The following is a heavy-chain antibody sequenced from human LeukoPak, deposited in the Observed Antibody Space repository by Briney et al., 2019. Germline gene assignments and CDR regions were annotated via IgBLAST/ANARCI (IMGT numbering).Heavy chain of an antibody. CDR1: GFTSSTLW. Sequence: GGSLRPSCTASGFTSSTLWMSWGREAVGPGLEYLANIRQDVSEAQHVASMTGRVTISSENAKNSLYLPLNSLRAEDTAMYYCVTTTRSRAFDYGGQGTLVTVSS. CDR2: IRQDVSEA. CDR3: VTTTRSRAFDY. D-gene: IGHD1-26*01. V-gene: IGHV3-7*01. J-gene: IGHJ4*02.